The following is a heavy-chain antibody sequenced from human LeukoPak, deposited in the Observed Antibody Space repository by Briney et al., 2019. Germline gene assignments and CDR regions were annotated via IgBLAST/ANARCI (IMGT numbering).Heavy chain of an antibody. CDR3: ARGGFDY. CDR1: GFILENHA. J-gene: IGHJ4*02. D-gene: IGHD3-10*01. V-gene: IGHV3-48*01. Sequence: GGSLRLSCVASGFILENHAMSWIRQAPGKGLEWVSGTSSNGEVKYYADSVKGRFTISRDNAKNSLYLQMNSLRAEDTAVYYCARGGFDYWGQGTLVTVSS. CDR2: TSSNGEVK.